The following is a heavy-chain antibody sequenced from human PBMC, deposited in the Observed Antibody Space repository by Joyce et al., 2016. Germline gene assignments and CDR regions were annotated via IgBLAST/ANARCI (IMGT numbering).Heavy chain of an antibody. D-gene: IGHD6-19*01. CDR3: AKVHQQWLVLRPIDY. Sequence: EVQLLESGGDLVQPGGSLRLSCAASGFTFSTYAMSWVRQAPGRGLQWVSTTSGSGVTTYYADSVRGRFTISRDNSKNTLYLQMNSLRAEDTAVYYCAKVHQQWLVLRPIDYWGQGTLVTVSS. V-gene: IGHV3-23*01. CDR2: TSGSGVTT. CDR1: GFTFSTYA. J-gene: IGHJ4*02.